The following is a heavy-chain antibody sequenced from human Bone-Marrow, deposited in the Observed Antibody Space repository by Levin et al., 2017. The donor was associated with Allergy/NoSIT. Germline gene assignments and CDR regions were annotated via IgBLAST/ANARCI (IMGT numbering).Heavy chain of an antibody. D-gene: IGHD4-11*01. V-gene: IGHV3-30*18. CDR2: ISYDEKKE. J-gene: IGHJ4*02. CDR1: GVSFKIYH. Sequence: SCVASGVSFKIYHMHWVRQAPGKGLEWVAVISYDEKKEYYIDSVKGRFTISRDTAKNILYLQMNSLSVQDTAVYYCAKERSTGGSFDYWGQGTLVTVSS. CDR3: AKERSTGGSFDY.